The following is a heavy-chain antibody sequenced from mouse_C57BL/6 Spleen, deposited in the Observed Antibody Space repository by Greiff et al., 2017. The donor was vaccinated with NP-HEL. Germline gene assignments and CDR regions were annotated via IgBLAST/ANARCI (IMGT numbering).Heavy chain of an antibody. J-gene: IGHJ2*01. D-gene: IGHD1-1*01. Sequence: EVQLQESGPGLVKPSQSLSLTCSVTGYSITSGYYWNWIRQFPGNKLEWMGYISYDGSNNYNPSLKNRISITRDTSKNQFFLKLNSVTTEDTATYYCARFITTVVATYYFDYWGQGTTLTVSS. V-gene: IGHV3-6*01. CDR2: ISYDGSN. CDR3: ARFITTVVATYYFDY. CDR1: GYSITSGYY.